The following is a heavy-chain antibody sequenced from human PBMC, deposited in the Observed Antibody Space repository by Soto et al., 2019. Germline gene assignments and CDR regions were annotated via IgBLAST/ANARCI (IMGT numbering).Heavy chain of an antibody. CDR3: ARAPDSSSSGAFDI. D-gene: IGHD6-6*01. Sequence: GGSLRLSCAASGFTVSSNYMSWVRQAPGKGLEWVSVIYSGGSTKYADTVKGRFTISRHNSKNTLYLQMNSLRADDTAVYYCARAPDSSSSGAFDIWGQGTMVTVSS. CDR2: IYSGGST. V-gene: IGHV3-53*04. J-gene: IGHJ3*02. CDR1: GFTVSSNY.